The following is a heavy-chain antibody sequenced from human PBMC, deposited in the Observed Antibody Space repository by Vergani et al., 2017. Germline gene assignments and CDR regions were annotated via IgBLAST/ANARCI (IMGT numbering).Heavy chain of an antibody. V-gene: IGHV3-9*01. Sequence: EVQLVESGGGLVQPGRSLRLSCAASGFTFDDYAMHWVRQAPGKGLEWVSGISWNSGSIGYADSVKGRFTISRDNAKNSLYLQMNSLRAEDTALYYCAKLSGGNSGWYNYYDYMDVWGNGTTVTVSS. D-gene: IGHD6-19*01. CDR1: GFTFDDYA. J-gene: IGHJ6*03. CDR3: AKLSGGNSGWYNYYDYMDV. CDR2: ISWNSGSI.